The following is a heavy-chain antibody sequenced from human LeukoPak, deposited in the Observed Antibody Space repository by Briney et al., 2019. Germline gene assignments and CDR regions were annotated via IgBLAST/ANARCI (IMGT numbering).Heavy chain of an antibody. V-gene: IGHV1-8*03. J-gene: IGHJ4*02. Sequence: ASVKVSCKASGGTFSSYAISWVRQAPGQGLEWMGWMNPNSGNTGYAQKFQGRVTITRNTSISTAYMELSSLRSEDTAVYYCARGIAVAGADYWGQGTLVTVSS. D-gene: IGHD6-19*01. CDR2: MNPNSGNT. CDR3: ARGIAVAGADY. CDR1: GGTFSSYA.